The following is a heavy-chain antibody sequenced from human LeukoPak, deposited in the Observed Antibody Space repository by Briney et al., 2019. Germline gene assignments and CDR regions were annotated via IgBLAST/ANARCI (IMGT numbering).Heavy chain of an antibody. CDR3: ARVDPLYSSSLLQGVGWFDP. J-gene: IGHJ5*02. CDR2: IYYSGST. CDR1: GGSISSSSYY. Sequence: PSETLSLTRTVSGGSISSSSYYWGWIRQPPGKGLEWIGSIYYSGSTYYNPSLKSRVTISVDTSKNQFSLKLSSVTAADTAVYYCARVDPLYSSSLLQGVGWFDPWGQGTLVTVSS. D-gene: IGHD6-13*01. V-gene: IGHV4-39*07.